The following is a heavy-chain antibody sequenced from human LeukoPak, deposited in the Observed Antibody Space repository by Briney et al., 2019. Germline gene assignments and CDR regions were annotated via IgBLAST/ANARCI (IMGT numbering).Heavy chain of an antibody. V-gene: IGHV3-21*01. J-gene: IGHJ4*02. CDR3: AIGGVVIGLFDY. CDR1: GFTFSSCS. Sequence: PGGSLRLSCAASGFTFSSCSMNWVRQAPGKGLEWVSSISSSSSYIYYADSVKGRFTISRDNAKNSLYLQMNSLRAEDTAVYYCAIGGVVIGLFDYWGQGTLVTVSS. CDR2: ISSSSSYI. D-gene: IGHD3-3*01.